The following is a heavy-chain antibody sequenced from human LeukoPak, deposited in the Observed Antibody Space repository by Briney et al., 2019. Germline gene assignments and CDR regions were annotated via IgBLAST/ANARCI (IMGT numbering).Heavy chain of an antibody. D-gene: IGHD3-22*01. Sequence: QPGGSLRLSCVVSGFTFSDHYMDWVRQAPGRGLEWIVRSRNKANGFTTEYAASVSGRFTISRDDSKKSVYLQMHSLRTEDTAVYYCARGGRDGTGSGYFDYWGQGTLVTVSS. J-gene: IGHJ4*02. CDR2: SRNKANGFTT. V-gene: IGHV3-72*01. CDR3: ARGGRDGTGSGYFDY. CDR1: GFTFSDHY.